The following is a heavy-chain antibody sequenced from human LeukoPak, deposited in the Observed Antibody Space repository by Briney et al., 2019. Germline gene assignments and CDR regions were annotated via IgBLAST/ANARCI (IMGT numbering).Heavy chain of an antibody. D-gene: IGHD6-19*01. CDR3: ARELGTRGWYTADY. Sequence: GGSLRLSCAASGFTFSSYAMSWVRQAPGKGLEWISAINTAGRPYYADSVGGRFTISRDNSKDTVYLQMDSLRAEDTAVYYCARELGTRGWYTADYWGQGTLVIVSS. CDR2: INTAGRP. J-gene: IGHJ4*02. CDR1: GFTFSSYA. V-gene: IGHV3-23*01.